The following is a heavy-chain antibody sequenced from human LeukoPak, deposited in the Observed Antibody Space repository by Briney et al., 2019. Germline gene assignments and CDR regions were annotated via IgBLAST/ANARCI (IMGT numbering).Heavy chain of an antibody. Sequence: SVKVSCKASGGTFSSYAISWVRQAPGQGLEWMGRIIPILGIANYAQKFQGRVTITADKSTSTAYMEVSSLRSEDTAVYYCARDFHAYHYDSSGYYDYWGQGTLVTVSS. CDR2: IIPILGIA. J-gene: IGHJ4*02. CDR1: GGTFSSYA. D-gene: IGHD3-22*01. V-gene: IGHV1-69*04. CDR3: ARDFHAYHYDSSGYYDY.